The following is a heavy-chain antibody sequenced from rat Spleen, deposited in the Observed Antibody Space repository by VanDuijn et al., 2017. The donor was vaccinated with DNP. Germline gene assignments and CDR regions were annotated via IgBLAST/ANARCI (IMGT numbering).Heavy chain of an antibody. CDR2: IRYDGGSI. D-gene: IGHD1-1*01. CDR1: GFTFSDYY. Sequence: EVQLVESGGGLVQPGRSLKLSCAASGFTFSDYYMAWVRQAQTKGLEWVAYIRYDGGSIHYGDSVKGRFTISRDNEKNTQYLQMDSLTSEDTATYYCARVITTMFFIDYWGQGVMVTVSS. J-gene: IGHJ2*01. CDR3: ARVITTMFFIDY. V-gene: IGHV5-20*01.